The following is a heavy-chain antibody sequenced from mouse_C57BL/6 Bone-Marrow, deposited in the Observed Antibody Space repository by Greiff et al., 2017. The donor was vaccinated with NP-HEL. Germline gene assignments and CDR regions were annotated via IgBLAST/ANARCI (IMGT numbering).Heavy chain of an antibody. CDR3: AREGWVLRGDY. D-gene: IGHD2-3*01. CDR2: INPYNGGT. V-gene: IGHV1-19*01. CDR1: GYTFTDYY. Sequence: EVKLQESGPVLVKPGASVKMSCKASGYTFTDYYMNWVKQSHGKSLEWIGVINPYNGGTSYNQKFKGKATLTVDKSSSTAYMERNSLTSEDSAVYYCAREGWVLRGDYWGQGTSVTVSS. J-gene: IGHJ4*01.